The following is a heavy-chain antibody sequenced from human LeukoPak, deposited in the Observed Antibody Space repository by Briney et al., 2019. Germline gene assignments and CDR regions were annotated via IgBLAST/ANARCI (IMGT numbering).Heavy chain of an antibody. J-gene: IGHJ4*02. CDR2: IYYSGST. CDR1: GGSISSGDYY. Sequence: PSETLSLTCTVSGGSISSGDYYWSWIRQPPGKGLEWIGYIYYSGSTYYNPSLKSRVTISVDTSKNQFSLKLSSVTAADTAVYYCARGPSKWGLRMYDYWGQGTLVTVPS. CDR3: ARGPSKWGLRMYDY. V-gene: IGHV4-30-4*01. D-gene: IGHD1-26*01.